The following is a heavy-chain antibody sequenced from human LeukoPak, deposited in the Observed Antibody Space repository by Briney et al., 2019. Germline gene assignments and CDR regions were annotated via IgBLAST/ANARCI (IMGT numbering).Heavy chain of an antibody. CDR1: GFNFADYS. J-gene: IGHJ4*02. Sequence: GGSLRLSCTASGFNFADYSMSWVRQAPGKGLEWVSFIRSKLYGGTSEYAASVKGRFTISRDDSTSIAYLQTNSLKTEDTAAYYCSRDPNWASGYFDYWGQGTLVTVSS. CDR2: IRSKLYGGTS. CDR3: SRDPNWASGYFDY. V-gene: IGHV3-49*04. D-gene: IGHD7-27*01.